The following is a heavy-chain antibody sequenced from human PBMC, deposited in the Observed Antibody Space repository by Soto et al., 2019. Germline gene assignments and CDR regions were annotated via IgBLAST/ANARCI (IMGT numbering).Heavy chain of an antibody. J-gene: IGHJ4*02. Sequence: SETLSLTCTVSGGSMSTYYWSWIRQPPGKGLEWIGFIVYIGSTNYNPSLKSRVSMSVDTSKNQFSLKLSSVTAADTAVYYCARGQRRDGYNFFDYWGQGTQVTVPS. CDR1: GGSMSTYY. CDR2: IVYIGST. V-gene: IGHV4-59*01. D-gene: IGHD5-12*01. CDR3: ARGQRRDGYNFFDY.